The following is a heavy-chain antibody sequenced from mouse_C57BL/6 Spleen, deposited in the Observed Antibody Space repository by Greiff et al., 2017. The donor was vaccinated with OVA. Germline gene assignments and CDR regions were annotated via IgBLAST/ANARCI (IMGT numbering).Heavy chain of an antibody. J-gene: IGHJ4*01. V-gene: IGHV1-81*01. Sequence: QVQLQQSGAELARPGASVKLSCKASGYTFTSYGISWVKQRTGQGLEWIGEIYPRSGNTYYNEKFKGKATLTADKSSSTAYMELRSLTSEDSAVYFCARSGDYDGGLGAMDYWGQGTSVTVSS. CDR2: IYPRSGNT. D-gene: IGHD2-4*01. CDR1: GYTFTSYG. CDR3: ARSGDYDGGLGAMDY.